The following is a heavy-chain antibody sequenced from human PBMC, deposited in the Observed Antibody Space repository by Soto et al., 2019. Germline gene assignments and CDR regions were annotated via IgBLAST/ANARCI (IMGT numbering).Heavy chain of an antibody. Sequence: SVKVSCKASGGTFSSYAISWVRQAPGQGLEWMGGIIPIFGTATDAQKFQGRVTITADKSTRTAYMELSRLRSEDTAVYYCARSGGSGSYYPTYYYYYYGMDLWGQGTTVTVSS. V-gene: IGHV1-69*06. CDR1: GGTFSSYA. CDR3: ARSGGSGSYYPTYYYYYYGMDL. CDR2: IIPIFGTA. D-gene: IGHD3-10*01. J-gene: IGHJ6*02.